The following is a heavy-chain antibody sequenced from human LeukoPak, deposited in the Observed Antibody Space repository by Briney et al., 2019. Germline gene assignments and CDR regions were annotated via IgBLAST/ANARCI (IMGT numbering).Heavy chain of an antibody. CDR2: ISDDGSIT. Sequence: PGGSLRLSCAASGFAFSRDWMHWVRQAPGKGLVWVSRISDDGSITTYADSEQGLFTTTRDTARTTVILQMNRLTVDATADYFCVRRYSEYNVNDRHFDFWGQGILVTVSS. J-gene: IGHJ4*02. CDR1: GFAFSRDW. D-gene: IGHD5/OR15-5a*01. V-gene: IGHV3-74*03. CDR3: VRRYSEYNVNDRHFDF.